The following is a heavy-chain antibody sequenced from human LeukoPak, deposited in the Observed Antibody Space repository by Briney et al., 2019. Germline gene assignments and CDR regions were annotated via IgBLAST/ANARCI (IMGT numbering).Heavy chain of an antibody. Sequence: GSLRLSCAASGFTFSSYGMSWVRQAPGKGLEWIGSIYYSGSTYYNPSLTSRVTISVDTSKNQFSLKLSSVTAEDTAVYYCASPASSSGSTSYAFDIWGQGTMVTVSS. J-gene: IGHJ3*02. D-gene: IGHD3-22*01. CDR3: ASPASSSGSTSYAFDI. CDR2: IYYSGST. V-gene: IGHV4-39*01. CDR1: GFTFSSYG.